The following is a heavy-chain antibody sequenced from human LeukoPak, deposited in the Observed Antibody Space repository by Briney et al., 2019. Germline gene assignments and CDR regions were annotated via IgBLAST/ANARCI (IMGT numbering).Heavy chain of an antibody. V-gene: IGHV3-23*01. D-gene: IGHD3-10*02. J-gene: IGHJ6*03. CDR3: ARYFRGVRENYYYMDV. Sequence: GGSLRLSCAASGFTFSSYAMSWVRQAPGKGLEWVSAISGSGGSTYYADSVKGRFTISRDNAKNSLYLQMNSLRAEDTAVYYCARYFRGVRENYYYMDVWGKGTTVTVSS. CDR2: ISGSGGST. CDR1: GFTFSSYA.